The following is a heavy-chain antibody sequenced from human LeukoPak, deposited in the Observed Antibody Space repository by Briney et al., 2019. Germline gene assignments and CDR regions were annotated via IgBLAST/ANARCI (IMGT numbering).Heavy chain of an antibody. D-gene: IGHD4-17*01. CDR3: ARIAVTTSGYYGMDV. CDR2: IHPNSGGT. V-gene: IGHV1-2*02. CDR1: GYTFTGYY. J-gene: IGHJ6*02. Sequence: GASAKVSCKASGYTFTGYYMHWVRQAPGQGLEWMGWIHPNSGGTNYAQKFQGRVAMTRDTSISTAYMELSRLRSDDAAVYYCARIAVTTSGYYGMDVWGQGTTVTVSS.